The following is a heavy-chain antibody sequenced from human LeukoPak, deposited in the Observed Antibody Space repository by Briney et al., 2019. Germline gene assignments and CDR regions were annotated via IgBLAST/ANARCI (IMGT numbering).Heavy chain of an antibody. CDR1: GFTVSNKY. CDR2: INWKGGST. J-gene: IGHJ4*02. Sequence: GGSLRLSCAASGFTVSNKYMTWVRQAPGKGLEWVSGINWKGGSTGYADSVKGRFTISRDNAKNSLYLQMNSLRAEDTALYYCAGYLLYDSSGYYYELGKGFAYWGQGTLVTVSS. V-gene: IGHV3-20*04. CDR3: AGYLLYDSSGYYYELGKGFAY. D-gene: IGHD3-22*01.